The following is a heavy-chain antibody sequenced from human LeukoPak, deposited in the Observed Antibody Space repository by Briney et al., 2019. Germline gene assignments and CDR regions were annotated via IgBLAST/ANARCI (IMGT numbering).Heavy chain of an antibody. Sequence: SVKVSCKASGGTFSSYAISWVRQAPGQGLEWMGGIIPIFGTANYAQKFQGRVTITADKSTSTAYMELSSLRSEDTAVYYCARDVQLTNWFDPWGQGTLVTVSS. D-gene: IGHD5-18*01. CDR2: IIPIFGTA. V-gene: IGHV1-69*06. CDR3: ARDVQLTNWFDP. J-gene: IGHJ5*02. CDR1: GGTFSSYA.